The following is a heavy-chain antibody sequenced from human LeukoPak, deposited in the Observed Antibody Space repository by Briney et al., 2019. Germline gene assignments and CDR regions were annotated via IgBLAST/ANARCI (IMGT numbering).Heavy chain of an antibody. D-gene: IGHD3-10*01. J-gene: IGHJ4*02. CDR1: GDSVSSNSAA. V-gene: IGHV6-1*01. CDR3: AKGRWALFDC. CDR2: TYYRSKWYN. Sequence: SQTLSRTCDISGDSVSSNSAAWNWIRQSPSRGLEWLGRTYYRSKWYNDYEVSLKSRMTINADTSKNQFSLQLNSVTPEDTAVYYCAKGRWALFDCWGQGTLVIVSS.